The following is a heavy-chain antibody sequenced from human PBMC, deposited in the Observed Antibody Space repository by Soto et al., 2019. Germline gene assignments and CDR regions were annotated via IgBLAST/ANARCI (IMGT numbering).Heavy chain of an antibody. D-gene: IGHD3-16*01. J-gene: IGHJ6*02. CDR1: GYIFVNYG. CDR2: ISPYTGNT. Sequence: QVQLVQSGDEVKKPGASVKVSCKASGYIFVNYGIAWVRQAPGQGLEWMGWISPYTGNTHSATKIQGRLTMTTDKSTSTADMDLGSLTSDDTAVYYCVMVDNYVTPTPQDVWGQGTTVTVSS. CDR3: VMVDNYVTPTPQDV. V-gene: IGHV1-18*01.